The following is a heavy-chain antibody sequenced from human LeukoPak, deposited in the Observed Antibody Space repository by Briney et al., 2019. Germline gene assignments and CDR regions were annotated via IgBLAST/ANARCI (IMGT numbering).Heavy chain of an antibody. CDR2: IIPIFGTA. CDR1: GGTFSSYA. J-gene: IGHJ3*02. CDR3: ARSAAYDAFDI. V-gene: IGHV1-69*05. Sequence: GPSVKLSCKASGGTFSSYAISWVRQAPGQGLEWMGGIIPIFGTANYAQKFQGRVTITTDESTSTAYMEMSSRRSDDTAVHYCARSAAYDAFDIWGQRTMVTVSS. D-gene: IGHD6-25*01.